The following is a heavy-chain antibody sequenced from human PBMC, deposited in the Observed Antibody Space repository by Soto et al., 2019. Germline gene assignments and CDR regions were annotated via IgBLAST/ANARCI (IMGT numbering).Heavy chain of an antibody. CDR3: ARGAGYSGYDIDP. J-gene: IGHJ5*02. V-gene: IGHV3-33*01. CDR2: IWYDGSNK. Sequence: GGSLRLSCAASGFTFSSYGMHWVRQAPGKGLEWVAVIWYDGSNKYYADSVKGRFTISRDNSKNTLYLQMNSLRAEDTAVYYCARGAGYSGYDIDPWGPGTLVTVSS. CDR1: GFTFSSYG. D-gene: IGHD5-12*01.